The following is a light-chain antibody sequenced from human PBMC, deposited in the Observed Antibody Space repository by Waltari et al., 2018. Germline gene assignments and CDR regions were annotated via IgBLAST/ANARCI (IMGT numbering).Light chain of an antibody. CDR3: QQYGRSPPRT. V-gene: IGKV3-20*01. CDR2: GAS. CDR1: QSVSSSY. J-gene: IGKJ1*01. Sequence: EVVLTQSPGTLSLSPGERATLSCRASQSVSSSYLAWYQQQPSQAPRLLMYGASSRATGIPDRFSGSGSGTDFTLTISRLEPEDFAVYYCQQYGRSPPRTFGQGTKVEIK.